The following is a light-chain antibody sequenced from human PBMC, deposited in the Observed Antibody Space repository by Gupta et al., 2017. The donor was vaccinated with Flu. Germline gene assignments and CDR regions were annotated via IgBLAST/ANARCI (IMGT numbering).Light chain of an antibody. CDR2: GAS. CDR1: HRISNS. V-gene: IGKV1-39*01. CDR3: QQSYSTRFT. J-gene: IGKJ3*01. Sequence: PSSLSASVGDIVTITCRASHRISNSLNWYQQKPGKAPNLLIYGASSLQGEFPSRFTGSGSGTDFTLTITSLQPEDFATYYCQQSYSTRFTFGPGTRVDIE.